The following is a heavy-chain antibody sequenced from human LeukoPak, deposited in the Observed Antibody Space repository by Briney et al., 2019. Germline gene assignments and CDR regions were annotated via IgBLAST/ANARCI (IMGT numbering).Heavy chain of an antibody. D-gene: IGHD1-26*01. CDR1: GDSISSDY. CDR2: IYNSGST. CDR3: ARNSSGNYFDY. V-gene: IGHV4-59*08. J-gene: IGHJ4*02. Sequence: SDSLSLTCNVSGDSISSDYWGWIRQPPGKELEWIGSIYNSGSTHYNPSLKSRVTISVDTSKNQFSLKLTSVTAADTAVYYCARNSSGNYFDYWGQGTLVTVSS.